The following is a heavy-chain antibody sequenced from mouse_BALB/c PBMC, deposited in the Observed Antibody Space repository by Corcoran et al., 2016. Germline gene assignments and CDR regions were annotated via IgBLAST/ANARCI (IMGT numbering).Heavy chain of an antibody. CDR1: GYTFSSYW. D-gene: IGHD2-1*01. CDR2: ILPGSGST. Sequence: QVQLPQSGAELMKPGASVKISCKATGYTFSSYWIEWVKQRPGHGLEWIGEILPGSGSTNYNEKFMGKATFTADTSSNTAYMQLSSLTSEDSAVYYCASLYYGGKWFAYWGQGTLVTVSA. CDR3: ASLYYGGKWFAY. J-gene: IGHJ3*01. V-gene: IGHV1-9*01.